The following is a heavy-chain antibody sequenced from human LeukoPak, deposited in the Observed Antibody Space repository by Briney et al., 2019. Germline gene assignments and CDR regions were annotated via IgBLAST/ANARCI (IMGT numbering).Heavy chain of an antibody. CDR3: AHSGYYAGWFDP. D-gene: IGHD3-22*01. V-gene: IGHV1-8*01. Sequence: ASVKVSCKASGYTFTSYDTNWVRQATGQGLEWMGWMNPNSGNTGYAQKFQGRVTMTRNTSISTAYMELSSLRSEDTAVYYCAHSGYYAGWFDPWGQGTLVTVSS. CDR1: GYTFTSYD. J-gene: IGHJ5*02. CDR2: MNPNSGNT.